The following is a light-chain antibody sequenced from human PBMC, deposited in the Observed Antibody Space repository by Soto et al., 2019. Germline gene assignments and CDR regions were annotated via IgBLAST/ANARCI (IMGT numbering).Light chain of an antibody. CDR3: QQVKSYPIT. Sequence: DIQLTQAPSFLSASVGDRVTITCRASQGISSFLVWYQQKPGKAPKVLIYAASTLQSGVPSRFSGSGSGTEFTLPVSSLQPEDFATYYCQQVKSYPITFGQGTRLEIK. V-gene: IGKV1-9*01. J-gene: IGKJ5*01. CDR1: QGISSF. CDR2: AAS.